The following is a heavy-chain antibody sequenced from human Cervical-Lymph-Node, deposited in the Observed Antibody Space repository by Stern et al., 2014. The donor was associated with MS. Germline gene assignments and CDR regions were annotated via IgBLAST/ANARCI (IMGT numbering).Heavy chain of an antibody. CDR3: VHRRGYFDY. CDR2: LYWNDDK. Sequence: QVTLRESGPTLLIPPQTLTLTCTFSGFSLSSSGVAVGWIRQPPGKALEWLALLYWNDDKRYSPSLKTRLTVTKDTSKNLVVLTMTNMDPADTATYYCVHRRGYFDYWGQGILVTVSS. CDR1: GFSLSSSGVA. V-gene: IGHV2-5*01. J-gene: IGHJ4*02.